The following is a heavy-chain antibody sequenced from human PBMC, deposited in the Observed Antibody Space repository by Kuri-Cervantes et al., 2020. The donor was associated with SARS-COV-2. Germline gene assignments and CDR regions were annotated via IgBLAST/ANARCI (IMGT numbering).Heavy chain of an antibody. CDR1: GLTFSSYW. D-gene: IGHD6-13*01. CDR2: INSDGSST. Sequence: GESLKISCAASGLTFSSYWMHWVRQAPGKGLEWVSRINSDGSSTSYANSVKGRFTISRDNAKNTLYLQMNSQRAEDTAVDYCARVVGSCWPTNYYGMDVWGPGTMVTVSS. V-gene: IGHV3-74*01. J-gene: IGHJ6*02. CDR3: ARVVGSCWPTNYYGMDV.